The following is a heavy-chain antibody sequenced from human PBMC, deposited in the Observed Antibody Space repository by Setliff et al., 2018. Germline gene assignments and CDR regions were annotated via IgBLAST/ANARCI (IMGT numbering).Heavy chain of an antibody. D-gene: IGHD3-16*01. J-gene: IGHJ4*02. CDR3: RFWSYVYKNDY. CDR2: INPSGTT. CDR1: GGPFSDYY. V-gene: IGHV4-34*01. Sequence: SETLSLTCTFYGGPFSDYYWGWVRQTPGKGLEWIAEINPSGTTYYIPSLKSRLTISVDTSKRQFSLKLNSVTAADTAVYYCRFWSYVYKNDYWAQGTLVTVSS.